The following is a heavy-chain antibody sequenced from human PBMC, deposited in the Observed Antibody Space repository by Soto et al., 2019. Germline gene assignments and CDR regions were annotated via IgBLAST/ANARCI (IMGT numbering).Heavy chain of an antibody. CDR3: AKELFSTGLKYSDS. D-gene: IGHD3-9*01. V-gene: IGHV3-23*01. Sequence: GGSLRLSCTASGFTFSSYTMSWVRQAPGKGLEWVSGISPGGTNTYIANSVKGRFSISRDNSKNTLYLQMDSLRAEDTAIYYCAKELFSTGLKYSDSWGQGTLVTVSS. CDR2: ISPGGTNT. J-gene: IGHJ4*02. CDR1: GFTFSSYT.